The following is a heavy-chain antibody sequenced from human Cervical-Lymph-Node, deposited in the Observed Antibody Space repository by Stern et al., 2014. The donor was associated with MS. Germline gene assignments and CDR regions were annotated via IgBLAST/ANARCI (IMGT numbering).Heavy chain of an antibody. V-gene: IGHV5-51*01. CDR1: GYTFTSYW. CDR3: ARQRYFDY. CDR2: IFPGGSDI. Sequence: EVQLVESGPEVKRPGESLKISCQASGYTFTSYWIGGVRQMPGKGLEWIAIIFPGGSDINYSPSFQGHVSISANKSSSAAYLQWNNLKSSDTAIYYCARQRYFDYWGQGTLVTVSS. J-gene: IGHJ4*02.